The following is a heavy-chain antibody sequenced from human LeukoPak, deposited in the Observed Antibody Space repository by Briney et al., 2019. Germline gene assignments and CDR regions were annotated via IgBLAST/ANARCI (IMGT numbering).Heavy chain of an antibody. CDR1: GFTFSSYE. D-gene: IGHD3-22*01. CDR2: ISTTSSYI. CDR3: AREIGDYYDSSGFDY. Sequence: GGSLRLSCAASGFTFSSYEMNWVRQAPGKGLEWVSSISTTSSYIYYADSVKGRFTISRDNAKNSLYLQMNTLRAEDTAVYYCAREIGDYYDSSGFDYWGQGTLVTVSS. V-gene: IGHV3-21*01. J-gene: IGHJ4*02.